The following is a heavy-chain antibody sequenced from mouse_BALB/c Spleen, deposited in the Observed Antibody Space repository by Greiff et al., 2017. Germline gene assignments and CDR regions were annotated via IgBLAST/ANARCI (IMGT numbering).Heavy chain of an antibody. Sequence: VQLQQSGPELVKPGASVRISCKASGYTFTSYYIHWVKQRPGQGLEWIGWIYPGNVNTKYNEKFKGKATLTADKSSSTAYMQLSSLTSEDSAVYFCARTTANYAMDYWGQGTSVTVSS. D-gene: IGHD1-2*01. J-gene: IGHJ4*01. CDR1: GYTFTSYY. CDR3: ARTTANYAMDY. V-gene: IGHV1S56*01. CDR2: IYPGNVNT.